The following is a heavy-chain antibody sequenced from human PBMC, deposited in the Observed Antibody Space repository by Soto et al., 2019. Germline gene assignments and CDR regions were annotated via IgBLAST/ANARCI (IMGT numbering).Heavy chain of an antibody. D-gene: IGHD6-19*01. CDR3: ARDAGQWLVSRPFDP. CDR1: GFTFSSYW. J-gene: IGHJ5*02. Sequence: GGSLRLSCAASGFTFSSYWMHWVRQAPGKGLVWVSRINSDGSSTSYADSVKGRFTISRDNAKNTLYLQMNSLRAEDTAVYYCARDAGQWLVSRPFDPWGQGTLVTVS. V-gene: IGHV3-74*01. CDR2: INSDGSST.